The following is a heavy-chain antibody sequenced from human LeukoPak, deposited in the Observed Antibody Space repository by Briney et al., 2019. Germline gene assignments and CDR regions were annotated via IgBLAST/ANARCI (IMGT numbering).Heavy chain of an antibody. V-gene: IGHV4-34*01. J-gene: IGHJ4*02. CDR1: GGSFSGYY. D-gene: IGHD3-10*01. CDR2: INHSGST. CDR3: ARGTMLSMVRGVIAKYYFDY. Sequence: PSETLSLTCAVYGGSFSGYYSSWIRQPPGKGLEWIGEINHSGSTNYNPSLKSRVTISVDTSKNQFSLKLRSVTAADTAVYYCARGTMLSMVRGVIAKYYFDYWGQGTLVTVSS.